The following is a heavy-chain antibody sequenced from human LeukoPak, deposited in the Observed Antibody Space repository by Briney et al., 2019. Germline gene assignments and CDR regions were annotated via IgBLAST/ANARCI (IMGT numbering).Heavy chain of an antibody. CDR1: GFTVSSNY. CDR2: IYSGGST. D-gene: IGHD3-22*01. CDR3: ARDRMYYYDSSGYGD. V-gene: IGHV3-53*01. J-gene: IGHJ4*02. Sequence: GGSLRLSCAASGFTVSSNYMSWVRQAPGKGLEWVSVIYSGGSTYHADSVKGRFTISRDNSKNALYLQMNSLRAEDTAVYYCARDRMYYYDSSGYGDWGQGTLVTVSS.